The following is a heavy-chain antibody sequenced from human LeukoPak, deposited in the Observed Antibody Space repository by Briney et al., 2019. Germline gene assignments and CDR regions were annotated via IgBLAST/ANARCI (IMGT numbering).Heavy chain of an antibody. CDR2: ISAYNGNT. J-gene: IGHJ4*02. CDR3: ARDPSRALWFGVTFDY. D-gene: IGHD3-10*01. CDR1: GYTFTSYG. V-gene: IGHV1-18*01. Sequence: GASVKVSCKASGYTFTSYGISWVRQAPGQGLEWMGWISAYNGNTNYAQTLQGRVTMTTDTSTSTAYMELRSLRSDDTAVYYCARDPSRALWFGVTFDYRGQGTLVTVSS.